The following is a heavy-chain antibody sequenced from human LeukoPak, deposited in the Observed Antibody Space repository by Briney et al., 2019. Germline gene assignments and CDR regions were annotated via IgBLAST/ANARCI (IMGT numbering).Heavy chain of an antibody. J-gene: IGHJ6*02. CDR2: IKQDGSEK. CDR3: ASRTCSGGSCYQVNYYYYGMDV. D-gene: IGHD2-15*01. CDR1: GFTFSSYW. Sequence: GGSLRLSCAASGFTFSSYWMSWVRQAPGKGLEWVANIKQDGSEKYYVDSVKGRFTISRDNAKNSLYLQMNSLRAEDTAVYYCASRTCSGGSCYQVNYYYYGMDVWGQGTTVTVSS. V-gene: IGHV3-7*01.